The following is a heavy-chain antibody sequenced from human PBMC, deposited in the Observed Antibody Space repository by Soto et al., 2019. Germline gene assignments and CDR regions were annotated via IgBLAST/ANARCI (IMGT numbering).Heavy chain of an antibody. D-gene: IGHD3-22*01. V-gene: IGHV4-61*01. CDR3: ARGRNYYDSSGDY. CDR1: GGSVSSGSYY. CDR2: IYYSGST. J-gene: IGHJ4*02. Sequence: ETLSLTCTVSGGSVSSGSYYWSWIRQPPGKGLEWIGYIYYSGSTNYNPSLKSRVTISVDTSKNQFSLKLSPVTAADTAVYYCARGRNYYDSSGDYWGQGTLVTVSS.